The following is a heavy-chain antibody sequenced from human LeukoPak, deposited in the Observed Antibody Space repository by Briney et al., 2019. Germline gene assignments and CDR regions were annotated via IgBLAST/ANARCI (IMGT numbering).Heavy chain of an antibody. CDR3: AKDLGGTQFPN. J-gene: IGHJ4*02. CDR2: ISWNSGSI. D-gene: IGHD1-1*01. V-gene: IGHV3-9*01. Sequence: GGSLRLSCAASGFTFDDYAMHWVRQPPGKGLEWVSRISWNSGSIAYADSVGGRFTISRDNAKNSVYLQMNSLRADDTALYYCAKDLGGTQFPNWGQGTLVTVSS. CDR1: GFTFDDYA.